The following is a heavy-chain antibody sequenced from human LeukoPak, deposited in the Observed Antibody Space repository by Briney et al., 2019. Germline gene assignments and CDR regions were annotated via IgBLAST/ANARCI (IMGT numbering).Heavy chain of an antibody. CDR1: GGTFSSYT. V-gene: IGHV1-69*02. CDR2: IIPILGIA. D-gene: IGHD6-19*01. J-gene: IGHJ2*01. CDR3: ARGGSSGLYDWYFDL. Sequence: SVKVSCKASGGTFSSYTISWVRQAPGQGLEWMGRIIPILGIANYAQKFQGRVTITADKSTSTAYMELSSLRSEDTAVYYCARGGSSGLYDWYFDLWGRGTLVTVSS.